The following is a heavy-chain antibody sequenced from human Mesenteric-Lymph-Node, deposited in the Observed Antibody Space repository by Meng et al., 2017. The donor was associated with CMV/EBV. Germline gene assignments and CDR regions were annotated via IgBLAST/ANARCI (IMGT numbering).Heavy chain of an antibody. Sequence: KLSCYGSRYSYTTCWIGWVRQMPGKGLAWMEIIYPSDSDTRYSPSFQGQVTISADKSITTAYLQWSSLKDSDTAMYYCARHDSGYDYWAREPWSPSPQ. CDR1: RYSYTTCW. CDR2: IYPSDSDT. J-gene: IGHJ4*02. D-gene: IGHD5-12*01. V-gene: IGHV5-51*01. CDR3: ARHDSGYDY.